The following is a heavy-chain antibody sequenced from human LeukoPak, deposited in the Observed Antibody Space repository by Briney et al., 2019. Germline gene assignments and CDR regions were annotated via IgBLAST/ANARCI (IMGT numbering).Heavy chain of an antibody. D-gene: IGHD6-13*01. CDR3: ARGYSSSWNYFDY. CDR1: GGSISNYW. J-gene: IGHJ4*02. V-gene: IGHV4-59*01. CDR2: VFDSGGT. Sequence: PSEALSLTCTVSGGSISNYWWSWIRQPPGTGLEWIGYVFDSGGTNYNPSLKSRVTISVDTSKKQSPLKLSAVTAADTAAYYCARGYSSSWNYFDYWGQGTLVTVSS.